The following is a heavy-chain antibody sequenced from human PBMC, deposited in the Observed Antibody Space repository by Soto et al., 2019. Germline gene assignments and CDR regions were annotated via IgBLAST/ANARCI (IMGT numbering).Heavy chain of an antibody. CDR3: ARDQYTNYYGSGSYIPGFDD. V-gene: IGHV1-18*01. CDR2: ISAYNGNT. J-gene: IGHJ4*02. CDR1: GYPFTSYG. Sequence: GASVKVSCKASGYPFTSYGISWVRQAPGQGLEWMGWISAYNGNTNYAQKLQGRVTMTTDTSTSTAYMELRSLRSDDTAVYYCARDQYTNYYGSGSYIPGFDDWGQGTRVTVSS. D-gene: IGHD3-10*01.